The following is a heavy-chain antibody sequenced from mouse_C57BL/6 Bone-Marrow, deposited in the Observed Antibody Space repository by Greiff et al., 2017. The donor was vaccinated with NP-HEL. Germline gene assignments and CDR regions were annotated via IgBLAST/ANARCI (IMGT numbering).Heavy chain of an antibody. V-gene: IGHV1-69*01. CDR3: ARKGDWRGNYLDY. CDR2: IDPSDSYT. D-gene: IGHD3-3*01. CDR1: GYTFTSYW. J-gene: IGHJ2*01. Sequence: QVQLQQPGAELVMPGASVKLSCKASGYTFTSYWMHWVKQRPGQGLEWIGEIDPSDSYTNYNQKFKGKSTLTVDKSSSTAYMQLSSLTSEDSAVYYCARKGDWRGNYLDYWGQGTTLTASS.